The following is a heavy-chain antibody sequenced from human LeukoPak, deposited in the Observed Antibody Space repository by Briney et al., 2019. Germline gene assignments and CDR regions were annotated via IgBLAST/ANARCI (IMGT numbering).Heavy chain of an antibody. V-gene: IGHV4-34*01. Sequence: PSETLSLTCAVSGGSLSGHSWSWIRQPPGKGLEWIGEISHSGRTNYNPSLSGRLTMSIDTSRNQFSMKLTSVTAADTAVYYCARLCLEITMIVVVCMPPQAWFDPWGQGTLVTVSS. CDR2: ISHSGRT. CDR1: GGSLSGHS. CDR3: ARLCLEITMIVVVCMPPQAWFDP. J-gene: IGHJ5*02. D-gene: IGHD3-22*01.